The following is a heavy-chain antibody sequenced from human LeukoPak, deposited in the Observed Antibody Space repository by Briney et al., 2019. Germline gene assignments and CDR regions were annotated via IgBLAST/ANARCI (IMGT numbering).Heavy chain of an antibody. Sequence: GGSLRLSCAASGFTFSSYSMNWVRQAPGKGLEWVSSISSSSSYIYYADSVKGRFTISRDNAKNSLYLQMNSLRAEDTAVYYCARGSSGWSRHYYFDYWGQGTLVTVSS. CDR2: ISSSSSYI. J-gene: IGHJ4*02. CDR3: ARGSSGWSRHYYFDY. V-gene: IGHV3-21*01. D-gene: IGHD6-19*01. CDR1: GFTFSSYS.